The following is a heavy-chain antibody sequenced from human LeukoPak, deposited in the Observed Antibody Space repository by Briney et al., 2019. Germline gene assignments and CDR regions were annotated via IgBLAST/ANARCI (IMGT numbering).Heavy chain of an antibody. CDR1: GFIFSSYG. CDR2: IRYDGSNG. D-gene: IGHD3-10*01. J-gene: IGHJ5*02. Sequence: AEGSLRLSCAASGFIFSSYGMHWVRQAPGKGLEWVTYIRYDGSNGRYAESVRGRFTISRDNSKNTLFLQMNSLRSEDTAVYYCAKDREYYGSGSYQNWFDPWGQGTLVTVSS. CDR3: AKDREYYGSGSYQNWFDP. V-gene: IGHV3-30*02.